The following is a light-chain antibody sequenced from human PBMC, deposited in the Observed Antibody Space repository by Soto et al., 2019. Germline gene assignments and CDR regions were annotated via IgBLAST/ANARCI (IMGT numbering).Light chain of an antibody. CDR2: AAS. J-gene: IGKJ1*01. Sequence: AIRMTQSPSSLSASTGDRVTITCRASQGISSYLAWYQQKPGKAPKLLIYAASTLQSGVPSRFRGSGSATDFTLTISCLQSEDFETYYCQQYYSYPQTLGQGTKVDIK. CDR1: QGISSY. CDR3: QQYYSYPQT. V-gene: IGKV1-8*01.